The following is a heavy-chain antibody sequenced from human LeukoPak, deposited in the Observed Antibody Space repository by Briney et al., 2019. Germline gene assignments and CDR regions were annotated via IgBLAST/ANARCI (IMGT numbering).Heavy chain of an antibody. D-gene: IGHD6-19*01. CDR2: INHSGST. CDR3: ARGAVAGTDIGDY. V-gene: IGHV4-34*01. CDR1: GGSFSGYY. J-gene: IGHJ4*02. Sequence: SETLSLTCAVYGGSFSGYYWSWIRQPRGKGLEWIGEINHSGSTNYNPSLKSRVTISVDTSKNQFSLKLSSVTAADTAVYYCARGAVAGTDIGDYWGQGTLVTVSS.